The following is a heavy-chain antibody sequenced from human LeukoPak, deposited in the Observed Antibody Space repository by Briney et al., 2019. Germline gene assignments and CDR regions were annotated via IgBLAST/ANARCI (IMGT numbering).Heavy chain of an antibody. D-gene: IGHD1-1*01. V-gene: IGHV4-59*01. Sequence: SETLSLTCTVSGGSISSYYWSWIRQPPGKGLEWLGYIYYSGSTNYNPSLKSRVTISVDTSKNQFSLKLSSVTAADTAVYYCAGTTTARPFDPWGQGTLVTVSS. CDR2: IYYSGST. J-gene: IGHJ5*02. CDR1: GGSISSYY. CDR3: AGTTTARPFDP.